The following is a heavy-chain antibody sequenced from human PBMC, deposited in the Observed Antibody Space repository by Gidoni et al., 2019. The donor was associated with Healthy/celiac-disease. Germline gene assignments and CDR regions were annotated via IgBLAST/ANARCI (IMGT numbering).Heavy chain of an antibody. V-gene: IGHV3-74*01. CDR1: AVSFRHCW. J-gene: IGHJ4*02. CDR2: INSDGGST. Sequence: VQLVESGGGLVQPGGALAPSFATSAVSFRHCWLHWGRQAPGKGLVWVSRINSDGGSTSYADSVKGRFTISRDNAKNTLYLQMNSLRAEDTAVYYCASDYCSGGSCYSGYFDYWGQGTLVTVSS. D-gene: IGHD2-15*01. CDR3: ASDYCSGGSCYSGYFDY.